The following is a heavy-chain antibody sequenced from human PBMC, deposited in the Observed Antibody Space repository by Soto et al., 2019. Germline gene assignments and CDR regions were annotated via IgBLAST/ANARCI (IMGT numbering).Heavy chain of an antibody. Sequence: LRLSCAASGFTLSSNSMAWVRQAPGKRLQWVSGISNDGSTTFYIDSVRGRFTISRDTSTNTLYLQMDSLRVEDTAVYFCAKWSGFGDAWGQGTLVTVSS. V-gene: IGHV3-23*01. D-gene: IGHD3-10*01. CDR2: ISNDGSTT. J-gene: IGHJ5*02. CDR1: GFTLSSNS. CDR3: AKWSGFGDA.